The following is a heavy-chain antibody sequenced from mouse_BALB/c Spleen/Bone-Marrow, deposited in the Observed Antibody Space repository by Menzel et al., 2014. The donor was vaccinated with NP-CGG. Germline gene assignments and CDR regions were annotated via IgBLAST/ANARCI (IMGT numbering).Heavy chain of an antibody. V-gene: IGHV1-15*01. CDR2: IDPETGGT. CDR1: GYIFTDYE. J-gene: IGHJ3*01. D-gene: IGHD3-2*01. Sequence: LVESGAELVRPGASVTLSCKASGYIFTDYEMHWLKQTPVHGLEWIGAIDPETGGTAYNQKFKGRATLTTDKSSSTAYMELRSLTSEDSAVHYCTRLDSSGYGAYWGQGTLVTVSA. CDR3: TRLDSSGYGAY.